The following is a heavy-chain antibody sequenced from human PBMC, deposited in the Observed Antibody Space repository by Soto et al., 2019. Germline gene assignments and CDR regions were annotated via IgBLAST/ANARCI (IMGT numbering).Heavy chain of an antibody. J-gene: IGHJ6*03. Sequence: GGSLRLSCAASGFTFDDYAMHWVRQAPGKGLEWVSGISWNSGSIGYADSVKGRFTISRDNAKNSLYLQMNSLRAEDTALYYCARISFYYDYIWGSYRKSDHYYYYYMDVWGKGTTVTVSS. CDR2: ISWNSGSI. CDR3: ARISFYYDYIWGSYRKSDHYYYYYMDV. V-gene: IGHV3-9*01. CDR1: GFTFDDYA. D-gene: IGHD3-16*02.